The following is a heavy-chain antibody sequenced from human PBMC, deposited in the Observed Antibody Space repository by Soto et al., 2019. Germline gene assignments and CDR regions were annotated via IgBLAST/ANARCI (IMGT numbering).Heavy chain of an antibody. D-gene: IGHD6-13*01. CDR3: ARALDSWQYYYYGMDV. CDR1: GYTFTGYY. J-gene: IGHJ6*02. Sequence: ASVKVSCKASGYTFTGYYMHWVRQAPGQGLEWMGWINPNSGGTNYAQKFQGWVTMTRDTSISTAYMELSRLRSDDTAVYYCARALDSWQYYYYGMDVWGQGTTVTVSS. CDR2: INPNSGGT. V-gene: IGHV1-2*04.